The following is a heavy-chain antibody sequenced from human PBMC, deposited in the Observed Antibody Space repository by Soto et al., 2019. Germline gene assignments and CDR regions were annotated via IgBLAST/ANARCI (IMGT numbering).Heavy chain of an antibody. V-gene: IGHV1-18*01. J-gene: IGHJ4*02. CDR3: ARENSYFDY. Sequence: QIQLLQSGADVKKPGASVKVTCKASGYTCRNFGISWVRQAPGQGLEWMGWISAYNANANDAQKFQGRLTMTADTSTSTAYMELRSLRSDDTAVYYCARENSYFDYWGQGTLVTVSS. CDR1: GYTCRNFG. CDR2: ISAYNANA.